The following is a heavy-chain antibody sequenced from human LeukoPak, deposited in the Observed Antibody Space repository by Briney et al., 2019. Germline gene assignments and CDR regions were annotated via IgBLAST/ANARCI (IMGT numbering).Heavy chain of an antibody. J-gene: IGHJ4*02. CDR1: GFTFSNYG. V-gene: IGHV3-48*01. D-gene: IGHD2-21*01. Sequence: GGSLRVSCAASGFTFSNYGINWVRQAPGKGLEWLSHITGSGDMTHYANSVKGRFTISRDNAKSSLFLQMNSLRAEDTAVYYCARENVVGTGGFDYWGQGTLVTVSS. CDR2: ITGSGDMT. CDR3: ARENVVGTGGFDY.